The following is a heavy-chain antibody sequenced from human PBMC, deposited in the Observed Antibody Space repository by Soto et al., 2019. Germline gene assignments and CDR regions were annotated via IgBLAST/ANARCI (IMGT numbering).Heavy chain of an antibody. CDR3: ARAVAGAYNWFDP. V-gene: IGHV1-18*01. D-gene: IGHD6-19*01. CDR1: AGTFSSYS. Sequence: ASVNGSCKASAGTFSSYSISWVRQAPGQGLEWMGWIIAYNGTANYAQKLQGRVTMTTDTSTSTAYMELRSLRSDDTAVYYCARAVAGAYNWFDPWGQGTLVTVSS. J-gene: IGHJ5*02. CDR2: IIAYNGTA.